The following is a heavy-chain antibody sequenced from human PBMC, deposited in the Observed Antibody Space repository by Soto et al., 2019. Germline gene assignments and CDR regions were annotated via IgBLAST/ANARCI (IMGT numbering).Heavy chain of an antibody. D-gene: IGHD5-18*01. CDR2: IYYNGNT. CDR1: GGSISSDY. CDR3: ARLDYTSGFTFDY. Sequence: SETLSLTCTVSGGSISSDYWTWIRQPPGERLEWIGYIYYNGNTNYNSSLKSRVTIPIDTSKNQFSLKLNSVTAADTAVYFCARLDYTSGFTFDYXGRGTLVTVSS. J-gene: IGHJ4*02. V-gene: IGHV4-59*01.